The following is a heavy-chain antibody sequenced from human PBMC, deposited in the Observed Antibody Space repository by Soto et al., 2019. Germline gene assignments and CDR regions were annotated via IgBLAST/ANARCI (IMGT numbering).Heavy chain of an antibody. V-gene: IGHV3-23*01. Sequence: EVQLLESGGGLVQPGGSLRLSCAASGFTFSSYAISWVRQAPGKGLEWVSAISGTGGTTYYADSVKGRFTISRDNSRNTLHLQMNRLRAEDTAIYYCAKFFVETGGSSGWPWSFHFWGQGTLVTVSS. D-gene: IGHD6-25*01. CDR1: GFTFSSYA. J-gene: IGHJ4*02. CDR3: AKFFVETGGSSGWPWSFHF. CDR2: ISGTGGTT.